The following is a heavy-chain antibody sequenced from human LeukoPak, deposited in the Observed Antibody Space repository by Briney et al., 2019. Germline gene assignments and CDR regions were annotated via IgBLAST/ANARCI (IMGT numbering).Heavy chain of an antibody. J-gene: IGHJ6*04. CDR3: ARDHALYCSSTSCYRYYYYGMDV. Sequence: GASVKVSFKASGGTFSSYAISWVRQAPGQGLEWMGGIIPIFGTANYAQKFQGRVTITADESTSTAYMELSSLRSEDTAVYYCARDHALYCSSTSCYRYYYYGMDVWGKGTTVTVSS. V-gene: IGHV1-69*13. D-gene: IGHD2-2*01. CDR2: IIPIFGTA. CDR1: GGTFSSYA.